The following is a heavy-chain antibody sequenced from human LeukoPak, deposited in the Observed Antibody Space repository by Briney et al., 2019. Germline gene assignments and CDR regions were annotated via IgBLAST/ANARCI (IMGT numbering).Heavy chain of an antibody. J-gene: IGHJ4*02. V-gene: IGHV3-7*01. Sequence: GGSLRLSSAASGFTFTKCWMSWVHQAPGKGLEWVANIKQDGSEHYYVDSVKGRFTISRDNAKNSLYLQMSGLRAEDTAVYYCARDKAEGPSRLDNWGQGTLVTVSS. CDR1: GFTFTKCW. CDR2: IKQDGSEH. CDR3: ARDKAEGPSRLDN. D-gene: IGHD2-2*01.